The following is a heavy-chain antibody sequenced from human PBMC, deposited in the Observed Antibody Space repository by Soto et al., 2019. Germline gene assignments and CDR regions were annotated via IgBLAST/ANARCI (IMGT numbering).Heavy chain of an antibody. CDR1: GYTFTSYG. CDR3: ARGSGSIAVAGTSY. CDR2: ISANNGNT. Sequence: QVQLVQSGVEVKKPGASVKVSCKGSGYTFTSYGIIWVRQAPGQGLEWMGWISANNGNTKYAQNFQGRVTMTTDTSTSAAYMELRSLRSDDTAVYYCARGSGSIAVAGTSYWGQGTLVTVSS. D-gene: IGHD6-19*01. J-gene: IGHJ4*02. V-gene: IGHV1-18*01.